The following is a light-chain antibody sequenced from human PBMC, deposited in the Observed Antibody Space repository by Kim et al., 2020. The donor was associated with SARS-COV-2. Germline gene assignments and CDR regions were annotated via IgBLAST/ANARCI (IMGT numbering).Light chain of an antibody. V-gene: IGLV10-54*01. J-gene: IGLJ3*02. CDR3: SAWDFSLNGWV. CDR2: RDN. Sequence: QAGLTQPPSVSKGLRQTATLTCTGNSNNVGNQGAAWLQQHQGHPPKLLSYRDNSRPSGISERLSASRSGNTASLTITGLQPEDEADHYCSAWDFSLNGWVFGGGTQLTVL. CDR1: SNNVGNQG.